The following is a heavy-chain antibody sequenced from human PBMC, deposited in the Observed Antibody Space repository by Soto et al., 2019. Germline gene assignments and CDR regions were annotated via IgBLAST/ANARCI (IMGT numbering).Heavy chain of an antibody. CDR3: ARQIYDSDTGPNFQYYFDS. J-gene: IGHJ4*02. Sequence: PGESLKISCKGSGYSFAGYWITWVRQKPGKGLEWMGRTDPSDSQTYYSPSFRGRVTTSVTKSITTVFLQWSSLRASDTAMYYCARQIYDSDTGPNFQYYFDSWGQGTPVTVYS. V-gene: IGHV5-10-1*01. CDR1: GYSFAGYW. D-gene: IGHD3-22*01. CDR2: TDPSDSQT.